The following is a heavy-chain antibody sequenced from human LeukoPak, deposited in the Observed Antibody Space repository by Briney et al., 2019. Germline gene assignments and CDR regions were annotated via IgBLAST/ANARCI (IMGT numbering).Heavy chain of an antibody. CDR2: INHSGST. D-gene: IGHD6-13*01. V-gene: IGHV4-34*01. J-gene: IGHJ5*02. Sequence: SETLSLTCAVYGGSFSGYYWSWIRQPPGKGLEWIGEINHSGSTNYNPSLKSRVTISVDTSKNQFSLKLSSVTAADTAVYYCARGESIAVANWFDPWGQGTLVTVSS. CDR3: ARGESIAVANWFDP. CDR1: GGSFSGYY.